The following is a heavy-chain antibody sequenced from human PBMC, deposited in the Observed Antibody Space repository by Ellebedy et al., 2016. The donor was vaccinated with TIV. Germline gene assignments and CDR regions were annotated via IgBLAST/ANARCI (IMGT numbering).Heavy chain of an antibody. CDR1: GGTFSSYA. CDR3: ARAPPPRGDRSADAFDI. CDR2: IIPILDIT. V-gene: IGHV1-69*04. Sequence: AASVTVSCKASGGTFSSYAISWARQAPGQGLEWMGRIIPILDITNYAQNFQGRVTITADKSTSTAYMELSSLRSEDTAVYYCARAPPPRGDRSADAFDIWGQGTMVTVSS. J-gene: IGHJ3*02. D-gene: IGHD7-27*01.